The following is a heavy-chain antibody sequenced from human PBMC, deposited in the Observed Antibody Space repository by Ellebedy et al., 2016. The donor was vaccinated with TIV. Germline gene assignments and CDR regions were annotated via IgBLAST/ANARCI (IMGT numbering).Heavy chain of an antibody. D-gene: IGHD3-10*01. CDR3: ARANYYGSGYYYYMDV. CDR2: IIPILGVP. J-gene: IGHJ6*03. V-gene: IGHV1-69*10. Sequence: AASVKVSCKASGGTLSSYAISWVRQAPGQGLEWMGGIIPILGVPNYAQKFQGRVTISEDKSTSTAYMELRSLRSEDTAVYYCARANYYGSGYYYYMDVWGEGTTVTVSS. CDR1: GGTLSSYA.